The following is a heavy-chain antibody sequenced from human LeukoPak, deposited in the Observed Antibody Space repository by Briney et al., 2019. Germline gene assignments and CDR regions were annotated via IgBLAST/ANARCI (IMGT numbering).Heavy chain of an antibody. CDR2: ITAYNGNR. D-gene: IGHD1-1*01. Sequence: ASVKVSCKTSGYTFSNYGIGWVRQAPGQGLEWMGWITAYNGNRVYAQRFQGRITLTTDTSTSTSYMELRSLEYDDTAIYYCARDNDKVVDHWGQGTLVTVSS. V-gene: IGHV1-18*01. CDR3: ARDNDKVVDH. CDR1: GYTFSNYG. J-gene: IGHJ4*01.